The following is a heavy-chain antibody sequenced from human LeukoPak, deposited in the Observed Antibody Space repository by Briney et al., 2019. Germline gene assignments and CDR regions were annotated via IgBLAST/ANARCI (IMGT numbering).Heavy chain of an antibody. Sequence: GGSLRLSFAASGFTFSTFSMYWVRQAPGKGLEWVALISYSGSEKYYADSVKGRFTISRDNSKKTVYLQMSSLTIEDTAVYYCAKEPGEGGSAFDYWGQGTLVTVSS. CDR1: GFTFSTFS. CDR3: AKEPGEGGSAFDY. CDR2: ISYSGSEK. V-gene: IGHV3-30-3*01. D-gene: IGHD3-16*01. J-gene: IGHJ4*02.